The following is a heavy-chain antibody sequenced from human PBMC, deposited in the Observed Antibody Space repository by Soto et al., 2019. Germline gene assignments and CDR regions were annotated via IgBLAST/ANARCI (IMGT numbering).Heavy chain of an antibody. J-gene: IGHJ3*02. CDR3: ARGAFREYGTFDI. CDR1: GDSVSSNSAA. D-gene: IGHD3-10*01. V-gene: IGHV6-1*01. Sequence: SQTLSLTCAISGDSVSSNSAACNWIRQSPSRGLEWLGRTYYRSKWYNDYVGSVKSRITINPDTSKNQFSLQLNSVTPEDTAVYYCARGAFREYGTFDIWGQGTMVTVSS. CDR2: TYYRSKWYN.